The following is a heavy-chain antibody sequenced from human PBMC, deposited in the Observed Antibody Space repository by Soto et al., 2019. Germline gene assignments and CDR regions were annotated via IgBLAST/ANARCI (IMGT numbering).Heavy chain of an antibody. CDR2: ISWNSGSI. Sequence: PGGSLRLSCAASGFTFDDYAMHWVRQAPGKGLEWVSGISWNSGSIGYADSVKGRFTISRDNAKNSLYLQMNSLRAEDTALYYCAKDYGYNWNYAQGFDYWGQGTLVTVSS. J-gene: IGHJ4*02. CDR3: AKDYGYNWNYAQGFDY. D-gene: IGHD1-7*01. V-gene: IGHV3-9*01. CDR1: GFTFDDYA.